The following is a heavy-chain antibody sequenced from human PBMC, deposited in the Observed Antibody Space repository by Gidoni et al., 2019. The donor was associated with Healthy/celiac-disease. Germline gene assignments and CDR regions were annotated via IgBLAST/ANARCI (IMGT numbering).Heavy chain of an antibody. Sequence: EVQLLESGGGLVQPGGSLRLSCAASGFTFSSYAMSWVRQAPGKGLEWVSAISGSGGSTYYADSVKGRFTISRDNSKNTLYLQMNSLRAEDTAVYYCAKDWDGSPREAEYFQHWGQGTLVTVSS. CDR1: GFTFSSYA. J-gene: IGHJ1*01. CDR2: ISGSGGST. V-gene: IGHV3-23*01. CDR3: AKDWDGSPREAEYFQH. D-gene: IGHD1-26*01.